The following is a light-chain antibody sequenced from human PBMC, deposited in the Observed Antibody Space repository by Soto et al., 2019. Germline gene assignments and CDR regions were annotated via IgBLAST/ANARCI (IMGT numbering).Light chain of an antibody. CDR3: HQYANWYT. V-gene: IGKV3-20*01. CDR2: TAS. Sequence: ETLLTQSPGTLSLSPGERATLSCRASQTVRGNYLAWYQQKPGQAPRLLIYTASTRATGVPVRFSASGSGRDFTLTISRLEPEDFAVYYCHQYANWYTFGQGTKLEIK. CDR1: QTVRGNY. J-gene: IGKJ2*01.